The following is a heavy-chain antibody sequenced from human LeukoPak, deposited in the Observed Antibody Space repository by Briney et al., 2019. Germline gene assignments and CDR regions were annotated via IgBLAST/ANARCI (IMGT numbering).Heavy chain of an antibody. J-gene: IGHJ4*02. D-gene: IGHD3-22*01. V-gene: IGHV3-33*01. CDR2: IWYDGSIK. CDR3: ARDGLHYDTYYFDY. CDR1: GFNFSTYG. Sequence: GRSLRLSCAASGFNFSTYGMHWVRQAPGKGLEWVAVIWYDGSIKNYADSVKGRFTISRDNSKNTVYLQMNSLRAEDTAVYYCARDGLHYDTYYFDYWGQGTLVTVSS.